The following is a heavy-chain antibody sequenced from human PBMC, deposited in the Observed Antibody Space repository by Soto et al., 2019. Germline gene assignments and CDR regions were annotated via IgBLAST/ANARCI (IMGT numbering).Heavy chain of an antibody. CDR3: ARGPPLLW. V-gene: IGHV4-30-2*01. CDR1: GGSISSGGYS. CDR2: IYHSGST. Sequence: QLQLQESGSGLVKPSQTLSLTCAVSGGSISSGGYSWSWIRQPPGKGLECIGYIYHSGSTYYNPSLQXXVXGAVDRSKNQFSRKLSSVTAADTAVYYCARGPPLLWWSQGTLVTVSS. D-gene: IGHD2-21*01. J-gene: IGHJ4*02.